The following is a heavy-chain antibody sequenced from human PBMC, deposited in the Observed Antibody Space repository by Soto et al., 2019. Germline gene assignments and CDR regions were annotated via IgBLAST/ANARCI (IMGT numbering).Heavy chain of an antibody. D-gene: IGHD2-15*01. CDR3: ARVCGGSCPLDY. CDR1: GGSISSSSYY. V-gene: IGHV4-39*01. CDR2: IYYSGST. Sequence: QLQLQESGPGLVKPSETLSLTCTVSGGSISSSSYYWGWIRQPPGKGLEWIGSIYYSGSTYYNPSLKSRVTISVDTSKNQFSLKLSSVTAADTAVYYCARVCGGSCPLDYWGQGTLVTVSS. J-gene: IGHJ4*02.